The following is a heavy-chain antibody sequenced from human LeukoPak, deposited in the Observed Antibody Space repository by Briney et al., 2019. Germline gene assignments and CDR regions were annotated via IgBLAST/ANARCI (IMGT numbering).Heavy chain of an antibody. D-gene: IGHD1-26*01. CDR3: ARGYSGSYNLFWYFDL. J-gene: IGHJ2*01. Sequence: GGSLRLSCAASGFTFSSYAMSWVRQAPGKGLEWVSSISSSSSYIYYADSVKGRFTISRDNAKNSLYLQMNSLRAEDTAVYYCARGYSGSYNLFWYFDLWGRGSLVTVSS. V-gene: IGHV3-21*01. CDR2: ISSSSSYI. CDR1: GFTFSSYA.